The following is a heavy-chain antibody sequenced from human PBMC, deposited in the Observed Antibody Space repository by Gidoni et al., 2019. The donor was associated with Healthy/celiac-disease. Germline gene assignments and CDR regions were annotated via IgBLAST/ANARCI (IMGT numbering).Heavy chain of an antibody. CDR1: GFTFSSYW. CDR2: IKQDGSEK. Sequence: EVQLVESGGGLVQPGGSLRFSCAASGFTFSSYWMSWVRQAPGKGLEWVANIKQDGSEKYYVDSVKGRFTISRDNAKNSLYLQMNSLRAEDTAVYYCARGVVSSGSDDAFDIWGQGTMVTVSS. D-gene: IGHD6-19*01. CDR3: ARGVVSSGSDDAFDI. V-gene: IGHV3-7*01. J-gene: IGHJ3*02.